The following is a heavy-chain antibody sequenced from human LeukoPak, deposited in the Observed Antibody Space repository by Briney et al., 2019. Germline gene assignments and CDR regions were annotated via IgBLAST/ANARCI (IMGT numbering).Heavy chain of an antibody. CDR1: GFTFSSYW. V-gene: IGHV3-74*01. CDR3: TRDITLTRGGRSDN. D-gene: IGHD3-10*01. CDR2: INNDGATT. J-gene: IGHJ4*02. Sequence: PGGSLRLSCAASGFTFSSYWMYWVRQAPGKGLVWVSRINNDGATTNFADSVKGRFTISRDNTKNTVYLHMNSLRAEDTAVYYCTRDITLTRGGRSDNWGQGTLVTVSS.